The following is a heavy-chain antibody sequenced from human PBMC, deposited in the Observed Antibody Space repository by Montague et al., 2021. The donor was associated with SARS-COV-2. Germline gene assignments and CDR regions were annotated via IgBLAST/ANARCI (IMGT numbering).Heavy chain of an antibody. V-gene: IGHV4-34*01. D-gene: IGHD4-23*01. J-gene: IGHJ4*02. CDR3: ARWDPQTLPWIGLRGKSASDY. CDR2: INHSGTT. Sequence: SETLSLTCAVYGGSFSGYYWTWIRQSPGKGLEWIAEINHSGTTNYNFNPSLRSRVTISVDTSKSQFSLKLSSVTAADTGVYYCARWDPQTLPWIGLRGKSASDYWGQGTLVTVSS. CDR1: GGSFSGYY.